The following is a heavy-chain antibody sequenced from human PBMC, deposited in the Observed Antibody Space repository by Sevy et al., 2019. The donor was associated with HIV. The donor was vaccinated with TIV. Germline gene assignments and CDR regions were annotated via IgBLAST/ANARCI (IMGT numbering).Heavy chain of an antibody. V-gene: IGHV3-21*01. Sequence: GGSLRLSCAASGFTFSSYSMNWVRQAPGKGLEWISSISSSSSYIYYADSVKVRFTISRDNAKNSLYLQMNSLRAEDTAVYYCARGTCSSTSCYTPPALYYYYMDVWGKGTTVTVSS. D-gene: IGHD2-2*02. CDR2: ISSSSSYI. CDR3: ARGTCSSTSCYTPPALYYYYMDV. J-gene: IGHJ6*03. CDR1: GFTFSSYS.